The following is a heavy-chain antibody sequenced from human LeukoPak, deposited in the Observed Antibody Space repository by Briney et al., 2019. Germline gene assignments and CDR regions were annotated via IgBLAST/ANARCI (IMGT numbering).Heavy chain of an antibody. D-gene: IGHD6-13*01. V-gene: IGHV3-9*01. J-gene: IGHJ4*02. CDR3: AEDLKKQQLVLPDY. CDR2: ISWNSGSI. CDR1: GFTFDDYA. Sequence: GGSLRLSCAASGFTFDDYAMHWVRQAPGKGLEWVSGISWNSGSIGYADSVKGRFTISRDNAKNSLYLQMNSLRAEDTALYYCAEDLKKQQLVLPDYWGQGTLVTVSS.